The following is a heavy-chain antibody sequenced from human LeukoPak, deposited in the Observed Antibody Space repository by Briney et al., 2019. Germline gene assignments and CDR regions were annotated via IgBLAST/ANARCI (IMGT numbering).Heavy chain of an antibody. V-gene: IGHV4-4*07. D-gene: IGHD6-19*01. CDR3: ARNEPGYSSGWTGFDY. CDR2: IYTSGST. Sequence: SETLSLTCTVSGGSISSYYWSWIRQPAGKGLEWIGRIYTSGSTNYNPSLKSRVTISVDTSKNQFSLKLSSVTAADTAVYYCARNEPGYSSGWTGFDYWGQGTLVTVSS. CDR1: GGSISSYY. J-gene: IGHJ4*02.